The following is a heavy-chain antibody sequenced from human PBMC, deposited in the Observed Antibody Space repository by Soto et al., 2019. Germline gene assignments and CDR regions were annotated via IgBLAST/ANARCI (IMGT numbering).Heavy chain of an antibody. CDR2: IYYSGST. D-gene: IGHD2-21*01. V-gene: IGHV4-59*08. Sequence: SSETLSLTCTVSGGSMNSYYWSWIRQPPGKGLEWIGHIYYSGSTDYNPSLQSRVTISVDTSKNQFSLKLTSVTAADTAVYYCARLDIVVRDAFDIWGQGTMVT. CDR3: ARLDIVVRDAFDI. CDR1: GGSMNSYY. J-gene: IGHJ3*02.